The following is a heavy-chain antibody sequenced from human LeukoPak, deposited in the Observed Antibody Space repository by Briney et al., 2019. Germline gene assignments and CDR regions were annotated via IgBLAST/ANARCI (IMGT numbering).Heavy chain of an antibody. Sequence: GGSLRLSCAASGFTFSSYEMNWVRQAPGKGLEWVAFIRYDGSNKYYADSVKGRFTISRDNSKNTLYLQMNSLRAEDTAVYYCAKAPFGELLSFPSGNWFDPWGQGTLVTVSS. J-gene: IGHJ5*02. CDR2: IRYDGSNK. D-gene: IGHD3-10*01. V-gene: IGHV3-30*02. CDR3: AKAPFGELLSFPSGNWFDP. CDR1: GFTFSSYE.